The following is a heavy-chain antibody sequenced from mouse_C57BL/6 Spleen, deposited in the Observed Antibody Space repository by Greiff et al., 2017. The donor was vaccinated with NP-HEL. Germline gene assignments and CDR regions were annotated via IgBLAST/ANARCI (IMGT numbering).Heavy chain of an antibody. CDR2: IYPGGGYT. Sequence: QVQLQQSGAELVRPGTSVKMSCKASGYTFTNYWIGWAKQRPGHGLEWIGDIYPGGGYTNYNEKFKGKATLTADKSSSTAYMQFSSLTSEDSAIYYCARMGQPYFDDWGQGTTLTVSS. CDR3: ARMGQPYFDD. D-gene: IGHD6-1*01. J-gene: IGHJ2*01. V-gene: IGHV1-63*01. CDR1: GYTFTNYW.